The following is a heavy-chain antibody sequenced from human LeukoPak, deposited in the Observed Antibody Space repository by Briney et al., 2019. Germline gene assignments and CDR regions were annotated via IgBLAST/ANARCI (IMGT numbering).Heavy chain of an antibody. CDR2: IDGTGGTT. CDR3: SEGGRGEAAAGTNWYFDL. V-gene: IGHV3-23*01. J-gene: IGHJ2*01. D-gene: IGHD6-13*01. CDR1: GFTFSDYA. Sequence: SGGSLRLSCAASGFTFSDYAMNWVRQAPGKGLEWVSSIDGTGGTTYYADAVKGRFTISRDNSKNTVCLQMNSLRDDDTAKYYCSEGGRGEAAAGTNWYFDLWGRGALVTVSS.